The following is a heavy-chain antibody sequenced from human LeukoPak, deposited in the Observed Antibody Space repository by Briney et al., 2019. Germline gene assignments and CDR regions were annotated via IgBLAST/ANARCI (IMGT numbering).Heavy chain of an antibody. Sequence: SSVMVSCKASGGTFSSYAISWVRQAPGRGLEWMGRIVPIFGTANYAQKFQGRVTITTDESTSTAYMELSSLRSEDTAVYYCARDHAFNYYGSESYPRGYFDYWGQGTLVTVSS. J-gene: IGHJ4*02. D-gene: IGHD3-10*01. CDR3: ARDHAFNYYGSESYPRGYFDY. CDR2: IVPIFGTA. V-gene: IGHV1-69*05. CDR1: GGTFSSYA.